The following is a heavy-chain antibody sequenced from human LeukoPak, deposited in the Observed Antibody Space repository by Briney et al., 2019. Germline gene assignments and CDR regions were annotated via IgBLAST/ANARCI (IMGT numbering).Heavy chain of an antibody. CDR3: AKAGDGYENGDY. Sequence: GGSLRLSCAASGFTFDDYAMHWVRQAPGKGLEWVSLISGDGGSTYYADSVKGRFTISRDNSKNSLYLQMNSLRTEDTALNYCAKAGDGYENGDYWGQGTLVTVSS. D-gene: IGHD5-24*01. V-gene: IGHV3-43*02. CDR2: ISGDGGST. J-gene: IGHJ4*02. CDR1: GFTFDDYA.